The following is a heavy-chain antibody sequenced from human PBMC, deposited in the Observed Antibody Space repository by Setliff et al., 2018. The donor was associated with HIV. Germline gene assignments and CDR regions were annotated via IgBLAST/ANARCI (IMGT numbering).Heavy chain of an antibody. CDR3: ARRGRDGVLIVFATGFDP. CDR2: IFYTGST. D-gene: IGHD2-8*01. J-gene: IGHJ5*02. CDR1: GGSMSTYY. V-gene: IGHV4-59*04. Sequence: SETLSLTCSVSGGSMSTYYWSWIRQPPGKGLEWIGDIFYTGSTYYNPSLKSRVAISIDTSENRFSLRLNSVTAADTGVYYCARRGRDGVLIVFATGFDPWGQGTLVTVSS.